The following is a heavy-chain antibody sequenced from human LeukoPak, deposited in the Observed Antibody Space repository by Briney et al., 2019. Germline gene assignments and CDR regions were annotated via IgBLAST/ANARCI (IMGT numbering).Heavy chain of an antibody. CDR3: ANRNGIVVVPAASLDAFDI. V-gene: IGHV3-23*01. J-gene: IGHJ3*02. CDR2: ISGSGGST. D-gene: IGHD2-2*01. Sequence: GGSLRLSCAASGFTFSSYAMSWVRQAPGKGLEWVSAISGSGGSTYYADSVKGRFTISRDNSKNTLYLQMNSLRAEDTAVYYCANRNGIVVVPAASLDAFDIWGQGTMVTVSS. CDR1: GFTFSSYA.